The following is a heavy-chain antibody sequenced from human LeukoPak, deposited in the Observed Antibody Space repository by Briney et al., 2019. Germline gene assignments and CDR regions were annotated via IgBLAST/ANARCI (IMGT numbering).Heavy chain of an antibody. J-gene: IGHJ3*02. V-gene: IGHV3-7*01. CDR2: IRQDGDEK. CDR3: AVVSYLAFDI. CDR1: GFTLSGYW. D-gene: IGHD3-22*01. Sequence: QPGGSLRLSCAASGFTLSGYWMTWVRRAPGKGLEWVANIRQDGDEKYYVDSVKGRFTISRDNAKNSAYLQMNSLRVEDTAVYYCAVVSYLAFDIWGQGTMVTVSS.